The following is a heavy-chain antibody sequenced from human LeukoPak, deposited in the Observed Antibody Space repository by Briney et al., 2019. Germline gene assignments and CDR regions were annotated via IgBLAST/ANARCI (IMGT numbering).Heavy chain of an antibody. J-gene: IGHJ6*02. D-gene: IGHD6-13*01. CDR2: IYSGGST. V-gene: IGHV3-53*01. CDR1: GFTFSSYG. CDR3: ARAPPAAGYYYYGMDV. Sequence: GGSLRLSCAASGFTFSSYGMHWVRQAAGEWLEWVSVIYSGGSTYYADSVKGRFTISRDNSKNTLYLQMNSLRAEDTAVYYCARAPPAAGYYYYGMDVWGQGTTVTVSS.